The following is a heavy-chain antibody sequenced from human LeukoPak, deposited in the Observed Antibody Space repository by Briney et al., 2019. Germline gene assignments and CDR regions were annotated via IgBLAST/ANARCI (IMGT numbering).Heavy chain of an antibody. J-gene: IGHJ1*01. CDR3: ARVQYYYDSSGYYYGEYFQH. V-gene: IGHV1-8*03. CDR2: MNPNSGNT. CDR1: GYTFTSYD. Sequence: AASVKVSCEASGYTFTSYDINWVRQATGQGLEWMGWMNPNSGNTGYAQKFQGRVTITRDTSASTAYMELSSLRSEDTAVYYCARVQYYYDSSGYYYGEYFQHWGQGTLVTVSS. D-gene: IGHD3-22*01.